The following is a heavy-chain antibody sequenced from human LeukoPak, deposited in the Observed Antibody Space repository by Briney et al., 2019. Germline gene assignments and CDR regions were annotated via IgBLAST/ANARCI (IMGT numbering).Heavy chain of an antibody. CDR1: GGSISSGSYY. D-gene: IGHD6-13*01. V-gene: IGHV4-61*02. Sequence: IPSETLSLTCTVSGGSISSGSYYWSWIRQPAGKGLEWIGRIYTSGSTNYNPSLKSRVTISVDTSKNQFSLKLSSVTAADTAVYYCASQYAPGIKANDYWGQGTLVTVSS. J-gene: IGHJ4*02. CDR2: IYTSGST. CDR3: ASQYAPGIKANDY.